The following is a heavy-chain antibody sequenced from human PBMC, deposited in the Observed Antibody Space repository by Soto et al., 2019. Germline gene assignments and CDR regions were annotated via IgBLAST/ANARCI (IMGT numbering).Heavy chain of an antibody. CDR3: ARGRGGWVLQLYYFDY. D-gene: IGHD2-2*01. J-gene: IGHJ4*02. CDR1: GGSFSGYY. CDR2: INHSGST. V-gene: IGHV4-34*01. Sequence: SETLSLTCAVYGGSFSGYYWSWIRQPPGKGLEWIGEINHSGSTNYNPSLKSRVTISVDTSKNQFSLKLSSVTAADTAVYYCARGRGGWVLQLYYFDYWGQGTLVTVSS.